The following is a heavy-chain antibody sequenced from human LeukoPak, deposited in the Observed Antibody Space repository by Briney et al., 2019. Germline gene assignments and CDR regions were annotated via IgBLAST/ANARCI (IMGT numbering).Heavy chain of an antibody. CDR3: AKPHYGSGSYEFDP. D-gene: IGHD3-10*01. J-gene: IGHJ5*02. V-gene: IGHV3-30-3*02. CDR2: ISYDGSNK. Sequence: TGGSLRLSCAASGFTFSSYAMHWVRQAPGKGLEWVAVISYDGSNKYYADSVKGRFTISRDNSKNTLYLQMNSLRAEDTAVYYCAKPHYGSGSYEFDPWGQGTLVTVSS. CDR1: GFTFSSYA.